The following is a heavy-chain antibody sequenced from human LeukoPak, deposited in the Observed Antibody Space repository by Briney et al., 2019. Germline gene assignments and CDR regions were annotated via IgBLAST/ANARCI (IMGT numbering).Heavy chain of an antibody. J-gene: IGHJ2*01. Sequence: GGSLRLSCAASGFTFSDYYMSWIRQAPGKGLEWVSYISSSSSYTNYADSVKGRFTISRDNAKNSLYLQMNSLRAEDTAVYYCARLTVVRGVTNWYFDLWGRGTLVTVSS. CDR2: ISSSSSYT. CDR1: GFTFSDYY. CDR3: ARLTVVRGVTNWYFDL. D-gene: IGHD3-10*01. V-gene: IGHV3-11*06.